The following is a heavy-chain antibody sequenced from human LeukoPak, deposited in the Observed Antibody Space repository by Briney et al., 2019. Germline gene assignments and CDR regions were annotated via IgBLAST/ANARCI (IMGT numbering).Heavy chain of an antibody. Sequence: LGGSLRLSCAASGFTFSSHAMNWVRQAPGKGLEWVSGISGSGGTTYYADSVQGRFTISRDNSKNTLYVQMNSLRADDTAIYYCVKDSYYYDNSGYYYVKDHWGQGTLVTVSS. CDR3: VKDSYYYDNSGYYYVKDH. J-gene: IGHJ4*02. D-gene: IGHD3-22*01. CDR2: ISGSGGTT. CDR1: GFTFSSHA. V-gene: IGHV3-23*01.